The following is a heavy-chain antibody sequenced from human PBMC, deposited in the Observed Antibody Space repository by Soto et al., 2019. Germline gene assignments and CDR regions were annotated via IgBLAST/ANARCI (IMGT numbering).Heavy chain of an antibody. CDR3: AREGEYGNWFDP. CDR1: GGTFSSYA. Sequence: SVKVSCKAFGGTFSSYAISWVRQAPGQGLEWMGGIIPIFGTANYAQKFQGRVTITADKSTSTAYMELSSLRSEDTAVYYCAREGEYGNWFDPWGQGTLVTVSS. V-gene: IGHV1-69*06. CDR2: IIPIFGTA. J-gene: IGHJ5*02. D-gene: IGHD1-26*01.